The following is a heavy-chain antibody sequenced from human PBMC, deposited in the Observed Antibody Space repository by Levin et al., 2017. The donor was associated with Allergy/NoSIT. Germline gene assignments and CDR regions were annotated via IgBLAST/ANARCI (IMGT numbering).Heavy chain of an antibody. CDR2: VSWNSGSI. V-gene: IGHV3-9*01. CDR1: GFSFDDYA. J-gene: IGHJ3*02. CDR3: AKGIYMIKDAFDI. D-gene: IGHD5-12*01. Sequence: SLKISCAASGFSFDDYAMHWVRQAPGKGLEWVSGVSWNSGSIGYADSVKGRFTISRDNAKNSLFLQMNSLRAEDTALYYCAKGIYMIKDAFDIWGQGTMVTVSS.